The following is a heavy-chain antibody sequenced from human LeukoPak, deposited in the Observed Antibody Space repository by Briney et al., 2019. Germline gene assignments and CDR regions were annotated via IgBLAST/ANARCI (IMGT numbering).Heavy chain of an antibody. Sequence: GGSLRLSCAASGFTFSSYAMSWVRQAPGKGLEWVSAISGSGGSTYYADSVKGRFTISRDNSKNTLYLRMNSLRAEDTAVYYCAKQLLWFGELLNQYFQHWGQGTLVTVSS. J-gene: IGHJ1*01. V-gene: IGHV3-23*01. D-gene: IGHD3-10*01. CDR3: AKQLLWFGELLNQYFQH. CDR2: ISGSGGST. CDR1: GFTFSSYA.